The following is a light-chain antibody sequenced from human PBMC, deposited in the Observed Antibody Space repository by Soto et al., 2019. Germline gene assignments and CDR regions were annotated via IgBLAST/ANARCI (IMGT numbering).Light chain of an antibody. CDR1: QNIGRF. CDR2: VAS. V-gene: IGKV1-33*01. J-gene: IGKJ5*01. Sequence: DIQMTQSPSSLSASVGDRVTITCRASQNIGRFLNWHQQKPGKAPNVLINVASTLRSGVPSRFRGSGSGTDFTFTISRLQPEDIATYYCQQYENLPTFGQGTRLEIK. CDR3: QQYENLPT.